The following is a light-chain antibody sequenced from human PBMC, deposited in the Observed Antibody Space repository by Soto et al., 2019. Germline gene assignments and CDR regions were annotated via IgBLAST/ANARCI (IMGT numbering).Light chain of an antibody. CDR2: EVT. V-gene: IGLV2-14*01. CDR1: SSDVGGYNY. CDR3: SSYTISSTLVV. J-gene: IGLJ2*01. Sequence: QSVLTQPASVSGSPGQSITISCTGTSSDVGGYNYVSWYRQHPGKAPKLMIYEVTNRPLGVSNRFSGSKSGNTASLTSSGLQAEDEADYYCSSYTISSTLVVFGGGTKLTVL.